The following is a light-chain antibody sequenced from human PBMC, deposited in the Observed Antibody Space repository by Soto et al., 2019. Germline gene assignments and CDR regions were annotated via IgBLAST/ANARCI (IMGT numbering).Light chain of an antibody. Sequence: QAVVTQSPSASASLGASVKLTCTLSSGHSNYAIAWHQQQPEKGPRYLMKLNSDGSHGKGDGIPDRFSGSSSGAERYLTISSLQSEDEADYYCQTWGAGIQVFGGGTKLTVL. V-gene: IGLV4-69*01. CDR3: QTWGAGIQV. CDR1: SGHSNYA. CDR2: LNSDGSH. J-gene: IGLJ2*01.